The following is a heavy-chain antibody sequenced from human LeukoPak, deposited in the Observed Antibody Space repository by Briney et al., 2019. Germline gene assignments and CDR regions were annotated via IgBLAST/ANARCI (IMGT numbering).Heavy chain of an antibody. D-gene: IGHD5-18*01. CDR2: ISYDGSNK. CDR3: AKEGNTAMAT. Sequence: GGSLRLSCAASGFTFSSYGMHWVRQATGKGLEWVAVISYDGSNKYYADSVKGRFTISRDNSKNTLYLQMNSLRAEDRAVYYCAKEGNTAMATWGQGTLVTVSS. V-gene: IGHV3-30*18. CDR1: GFTFSSYG. J-gene: IGHJ4*02.